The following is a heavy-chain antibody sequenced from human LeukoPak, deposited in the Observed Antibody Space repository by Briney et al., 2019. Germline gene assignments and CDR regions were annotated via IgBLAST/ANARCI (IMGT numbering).Heavy chain of an antibody. CDR1: GFTFSSYG. D-gene: IGHD3-22*01. Sequence: PGGSLRLSCAASGFTFSSYGMSWVRQAPGKGLEWVSAISGSGGSTYYADSVKGRFTISRDNSKNTVYLQMNSLRAEDTAVYYCAKDPTHFRVWDDYDNTRLNYWGQGTLVTVSS. J-gene: IGHJ4*02. V-gene: IGHV3-23*01. CDR3: AKDPTHFRVWDDYDNTRLNY. CDR2: ISGSGGST.